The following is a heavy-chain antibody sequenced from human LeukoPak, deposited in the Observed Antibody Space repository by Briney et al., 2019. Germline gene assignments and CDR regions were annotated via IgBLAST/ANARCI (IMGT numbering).Heavy chain of an antibody. Sequence: PSETLSLTCTVSGGSISSYYWSWIRQPPGKGLEWIGEINHSGSTNYNPSLKSRVTISVDTSKNQFSLKLSSVTAADTAVYYCARLSSSWAPFDYWGQGTLVTVSS. D-gene: IGHD6-13*01. CDR1: GGSISSYY. CDR3: ARLSSSWAPFDY. J-gene: IGHJ4*02. CDR2: INHSGST. V-gene: IGHV4-34*01.